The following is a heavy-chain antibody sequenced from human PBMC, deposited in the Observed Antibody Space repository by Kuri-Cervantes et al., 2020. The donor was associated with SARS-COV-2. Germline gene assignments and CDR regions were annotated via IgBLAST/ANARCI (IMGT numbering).Heavy chain of an antibody. CDR1: GFSFSTNV. Sequence: GGSLRLSCAASGFSFSTNVMAWVRQAPGKGLEWVSTMSGSGASTHYADSVKGRFTISRDNAKNSLYLQMNSLRAEDTAVYYCARDCSSPYKYYYYYYMDVWGKGTTVTVSS. D-gene: IGHD6-13*01. CDR2: MSGSGAST. J-gene: IGHJ6*03. V-gene: IGHV3-23*01. CDR3: ARDCSSPYKYYYYYYMDV.